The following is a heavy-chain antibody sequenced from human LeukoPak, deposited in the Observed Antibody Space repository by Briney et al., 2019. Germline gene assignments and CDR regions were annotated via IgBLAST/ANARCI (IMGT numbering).Heavy chain of an antibody. CDR1: GFTFSSYW. D-gene: IGHD3-10*02. J-gene: IGHJ6*04. Sequence: GGSLRLSCAASGFTFSSYWMTWVRQAPGKGLEWVASIKQDGSEKYYVDSVKGRFTISRDNAKNSLYLQMNSLRAEDTAVYYCAELGITMIGGVWGKGTTVTISS. CDR2: IKQDGSEK. CDR3: AELGITMIGGV. V-gene: IGHV3-7*01.